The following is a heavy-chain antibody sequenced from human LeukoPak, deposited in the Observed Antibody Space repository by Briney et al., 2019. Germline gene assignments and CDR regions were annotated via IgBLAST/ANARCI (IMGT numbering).Heavy chain of an antibody. J-gene: IGHJ4*02. V-gene: IGHV3-7*01. CDR1: GFTFNSYW. Sequence: GGSLRLSCAASGFTFNSYWMSWVRQAPGKGLEWVANIKQDGSEKYYVDSVKGRFTISRDNAKNSLYLQMNSLRAEDTAVYYCARDSTSRGYYYGYFDYWGQGTLVTVSS. CDR2: IKQDGSEK. D-gene: IGHD3-10*01. CDR3: ARDSTSRGYYYGYFDY.